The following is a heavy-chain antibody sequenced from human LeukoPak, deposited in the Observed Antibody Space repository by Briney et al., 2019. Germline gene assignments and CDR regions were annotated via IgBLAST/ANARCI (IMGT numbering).Heavy chain of an antibody. V-gene: IGHV3-66*01. CDR1: GFTVSSNY. CDR3: ARAFPAGYSSSWYNYYYGMDV. J-gene: IGHJ6*02. CDR2: IYSAGST. Sequence: GGSLRLSCAASGFTVSSNYMSWVRQAPGKGLEWVSVIYSAGSTYYADSVKGRFTISRDNSKNTLYLQMNSLRAEDTAVYYCARAFPAGYSSSWYNYYYGMDVWGQGTTVTVSS. D-gene: IGHD6-13*01.